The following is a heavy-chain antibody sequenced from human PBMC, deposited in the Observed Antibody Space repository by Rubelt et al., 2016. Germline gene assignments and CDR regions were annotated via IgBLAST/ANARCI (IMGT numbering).Heavy chain of an antibody. Sequence: QVQLVQSGAEVKKPGASVKVSCKASGYTFTGYYMHWVRQAPGQGLEWMGWINPNSGGSNCAQKFPGRGTMTEDTSTDTAYMELSSLRSEDTAVYYCATEGLTAWGQGTLVTVSS. CDR1: GYTFTGYY. V-gene: IGHV1-2*02. CDR3: ATEGLTA. D-gene: IGHD3-16*01. CDR2: INPNSGGS. J-gene: IGHJ5*02.